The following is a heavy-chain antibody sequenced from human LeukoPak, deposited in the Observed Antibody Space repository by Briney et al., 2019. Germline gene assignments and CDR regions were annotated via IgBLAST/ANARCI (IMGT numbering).Heavy chain of an antibody. CDR2: IYSGGST. J-gene: IGHJ4*02. V-gene: IGHV3-66*01. CDR1: GLTVSSNY. CDR3: ARGAVAAYYFDY. D-gene: IGHD6-19*01. Sequence: GGSLRLSCAASGLTVSSNYMSWVRQAPGKGLEWVSVIYSGGSTYYADSVKGRFTISRDNSKNTLYLQMNSLRAEDTAVYYCARGAVAAYYFDYWGQGTLVTVSS.